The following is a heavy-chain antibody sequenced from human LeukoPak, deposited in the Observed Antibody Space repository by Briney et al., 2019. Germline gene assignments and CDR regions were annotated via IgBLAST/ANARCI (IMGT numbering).Heavy chain of an antibody. V-gene: IGHV1-18*01. D-gene: IGHD3-22*01. CDR3: ARGVPYYYDSSGYTQVYYYMDV. J-gene: IGHJ6*03. CDR1: GYTFTSYD. Sequence: AASVKVSCKASGYTFTSYDINWVRQATGQGLEWMGWISAYNGNTNYAQKLQGRVTMTTDTSTSTAYMELRSLRSDDTAVYYCARGVPYYYDSSGYTQVYYYMDVWGKGTTVTVSS. CDR2: ISAYNGNT.